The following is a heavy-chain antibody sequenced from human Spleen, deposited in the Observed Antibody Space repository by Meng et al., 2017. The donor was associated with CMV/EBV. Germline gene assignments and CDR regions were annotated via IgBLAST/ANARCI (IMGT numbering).Heavy chain of an antibody. D-gene: IGHD3-3*01. CDR2: IIPVFGSP. J-gene: IGHJ3*02. CDR1: GDVFGNSA. CDR3: ARGRFASPNAYDM. V-gene: IGHV1-69*05. Sequence: SVKVSCKASGDVFGNSAPTWVRQAPGRGLEWIGGIIPVFGSPNYAQNFQGRVTVTTDKSTNTFYLELRSLTSDDTAIYYCARGRFASPNAYDMWGQGTMVTVSS.